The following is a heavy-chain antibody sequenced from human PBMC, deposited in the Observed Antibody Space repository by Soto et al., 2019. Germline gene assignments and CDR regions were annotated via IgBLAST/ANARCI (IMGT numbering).Heavy chain of an antibody. Sequence: GGSLRLSCAASGFTFSSYWMSWVRQAPGKGLEWVANIKQDGSEKYYVDSVKGRFTISRDNAKNSLYLQMNSLRAEDTAVYYCASTPSGQLRFFEWPYYFDYWGQGTLVTVSS. J-gene: IGHJ4*02. V-gene: IGHV3-7*01. CDR2: IKQDGSEK. CDR3: ASTPSGQLRFFEWPYYFDY. CDR1: GFTFSSYW. D-gene: IGHD3-3*01.